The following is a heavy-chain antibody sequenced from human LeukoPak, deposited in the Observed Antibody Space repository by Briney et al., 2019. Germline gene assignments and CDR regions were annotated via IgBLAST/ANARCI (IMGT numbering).Heavy chain of an antibody. V-gene: IGHV3-23*01. J-gene: IGHJ6*02. Sequence: PGGSLRLSCAASGFTFSSYAMSWVRQAPGEGLGWVSAISGSGGSTYYADSVKGRFTISRDNTKNTLYLQMNSLRAEDTAVYYCAKFHEYYDILTGPYGMDVWGQGTTVTVSS. CDR3: AKFHEYYDILTGPYGMDV. CDR1: GFTFSSYA. CDR2: ISGSGGST. D-gene: IGHD3-9*01.